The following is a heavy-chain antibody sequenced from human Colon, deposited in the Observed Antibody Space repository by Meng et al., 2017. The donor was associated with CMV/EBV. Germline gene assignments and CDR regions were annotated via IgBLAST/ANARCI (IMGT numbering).Heavy chain of an antibody. CDR2: ISSSSSYI. V-gene: IGHV3-21*01. CDR3: ARDRSDVYRYLDS. D-gene: IGHD5-24*01. Sequence: GGSLRLSCAASGFTFSRHIMNWVRQAPGKGLEWVSSISSSSSYIYYVDSVLGRFTISRDNAKNSLYLQMNSLRAEDTAVYYCARDRSDVYRYLDSWGQGTLVTVSS. CDR1: GFTFSRHI. J-gene: IGHJ5*01.